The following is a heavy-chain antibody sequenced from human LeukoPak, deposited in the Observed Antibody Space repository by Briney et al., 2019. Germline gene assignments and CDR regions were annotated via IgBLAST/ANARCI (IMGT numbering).Heavy chain of an antibody. J-gene: IGHJ6*03. CDR2: FMVSGGST. CDR1: GFTLAGKA. Sequence: GGPLEFPLEPPGFTLAGKAMSGVARPQGRGLNWSPPFMVSGGSTYYADSVKGRFTISRDNSKNTLYLQMNSLGAEDTAVYYCANSPPAATDYYYYYMDVWGKGTTVTVSS. CDR3: ANSPPAATDYYYYYMDV. V-gene: IGHV3-23*01. D-gene: IGHD2-2*01.